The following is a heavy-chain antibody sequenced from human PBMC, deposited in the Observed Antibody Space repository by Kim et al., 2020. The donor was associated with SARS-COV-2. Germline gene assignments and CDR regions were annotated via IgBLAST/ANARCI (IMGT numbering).Heavy chain of an antibody. D-gene: IGHD5-12*01. CDR3: ARGASVATSYYYGMDV. V-gene: IGHV3-72*01. Sequence: GGSLSLSCAASGFTFSDHYMDWVRQAPGKGLEWVGRSRSKAKTYTTEYAASVKGRFTISRDESKNLLYLQMNSLKTEDTAVYYCARGASVATSYYYGMDVWGQGTTVTVSS. CDR1: GFTFSDHY. CDR2: SRSKAKTYTT. J-gene: IGHJ6*02.